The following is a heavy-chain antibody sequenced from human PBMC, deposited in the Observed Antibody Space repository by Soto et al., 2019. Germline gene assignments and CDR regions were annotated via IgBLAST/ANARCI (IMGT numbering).Heavy chain of an antibody. D-gene: IGHD3-10*01. V-gene: IGHV3-30-3*01. Sequence: QVQLVESGGGVVQPGRSLRLSCAASGFTFSSHSIQWVRQAPGKGLEWVAVISYDGSIKYYADSVKGRFTISRDNSKNTAYLQMNSLRAEDKAVFYCAREWSTSGALDYWGQGPLVIVSS. CDR2: ISYDGSIK. J-gene: IGHJ4*02. CDR1: GFTFSSHS. CDR3: AREWSTSGALDY.